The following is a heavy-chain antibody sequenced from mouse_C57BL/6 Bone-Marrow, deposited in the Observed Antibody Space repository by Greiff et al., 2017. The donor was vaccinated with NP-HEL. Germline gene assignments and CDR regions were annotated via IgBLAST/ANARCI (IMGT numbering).Heavy chain of an antibody. Sequence: EVKLVESGGGLVQPGGSLSLSCAASGFTFTDYYMSWVRQPPGKALEWLVFIRNKANGYTTEYSASVQGRFTISRDNSQSILYLQKNALRAEVSATYYWAREIYYDYADDPVYAMDYWGQGTSVTVSS. D-gene: IGHD2-4*01. CDR3: AREIYYDYADDPVYAMDY. V-gene: IGHV7-3*01. CDR2: IRNKANGYTT. J-gene: IGHJ4*01. CDR1: GFTFTDYY.